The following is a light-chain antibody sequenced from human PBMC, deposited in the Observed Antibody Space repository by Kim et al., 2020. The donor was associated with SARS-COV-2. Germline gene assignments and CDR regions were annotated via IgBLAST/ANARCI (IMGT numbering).Light chain of an antibody. CDR3: GSKAGSNAFV. V-gene: IGLV2-8*01. CDR2: EVT. Sequence: GQSVTIYCTGTRSDVGDYYYVSWYQQHPGKALKLVIYEVTKRPSGVPDRFSGSKSGNTASLTVSGLQPDDEAEYYCGSKAGSNAFVFGTGTKVTVL. CDR1: RSDVGDYYY. J-gene: IGLJ1*01.